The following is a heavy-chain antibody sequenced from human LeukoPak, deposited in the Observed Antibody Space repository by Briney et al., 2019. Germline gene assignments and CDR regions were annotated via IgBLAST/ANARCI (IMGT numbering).Heavy chain of an antibody. V-gene: IGHV1-2*02. CDR2: INPNSGGT. Sequence: GASVKVSCKASGYTFTGYYMHWVRQAPGQGLEWMGWINPNSGGTNYAQKFQGRVTMTRDTSISTAYMELSRLRSDDTAVHSCIKNYDPNAFDIWGQGTMVAVSS. D-gene: IGHD3-3*01. CDR1: GYTFTGYY. J-gene: IGHJ3*02. CDR3: IKNYDPNAFDI.